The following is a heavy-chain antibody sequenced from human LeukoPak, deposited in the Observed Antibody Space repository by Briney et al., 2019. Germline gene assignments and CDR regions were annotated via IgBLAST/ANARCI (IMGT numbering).Heavy chain of an antibody. Sequence: QSGGSLRLSCAAPGFTFDDYAMHWVRQAPGKGLEWVSGIRWNSGSIGYAASVKGRFTISRDNAKNSLYLQMNSLRAEDMALYYCAKDLVVRGVIISFGLDYWGQGTLVTVSS. V-gene: IGHV3-9*03. CDR1: GFTFDDYA. CDR3: AKDLVVRGVIISFGLDY. CDR2: IRWNSGSI. D-gene: IGHD3-10*01. J-gene: IGHJ4*02.